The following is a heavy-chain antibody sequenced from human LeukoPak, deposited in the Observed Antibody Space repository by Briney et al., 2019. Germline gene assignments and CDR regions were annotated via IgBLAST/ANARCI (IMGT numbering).Heavy chain of an antibody. Sequence: SETLSLTCTVSGGSISSYYWSWIRQPPGKGLEWIGYIYYSGSTNYNPSLKSRVTISVDTSKNQFSLKLSSVTAADTAVYYCARSEWEVPFDYWGQGTLDTVSS. CDR2: IYYSGST. V-gene: IGHV4-59*01. D-gene: IGHD1-26*01. CDR1: GGSISSYY. J-gene: IGHJ4*02. CDR3: ARSEWEVPFDY.